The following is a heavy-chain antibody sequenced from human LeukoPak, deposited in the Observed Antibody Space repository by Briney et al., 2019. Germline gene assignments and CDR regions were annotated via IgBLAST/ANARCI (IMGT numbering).Heavy chain of an antibody. J-gene: IGHJ6*02. CDR2: IYRRGST. V-gene: IGHV4-39*01. CDR1: GASISSSDFY. Sequence: PSETLSLTCTVSGASISSSDFYWSWIRQPPGKGLEWIGSIYRRGSTSYNPSLKSRVTVSEDMSKNHFSLRLSSVTAADTAVYYCAKHVQDLGIKVWGQGTTVTVSS. CDR3: AKHVQDLGIKV.